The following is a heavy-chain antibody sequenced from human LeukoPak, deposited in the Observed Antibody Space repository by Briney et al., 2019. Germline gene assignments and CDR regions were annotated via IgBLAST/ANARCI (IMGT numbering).Heavy chain of an antibody. Sequence: PGGSLRLSCAASGFTFSSYAMYWVRRTPGKGLEYVSVISGNGVSTHYAASVKGKSTISRDNSKSMLYLQMGSLRAEDMAVYDCTRDASDIVAVPAAVGPFDLWGQGTLVTVSS. V-gene: IGHV3-64*02. J-gene: IGHJ4*02. CDR1: GFTFSSYA. CDR2: ISGNGVST. D-gene: IGHD2-2*01. CDR3: TRDASDIVAVPAAVGPFDL.